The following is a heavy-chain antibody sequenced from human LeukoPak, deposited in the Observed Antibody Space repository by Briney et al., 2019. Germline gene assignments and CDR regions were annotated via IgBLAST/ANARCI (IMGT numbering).Heavy chain of an antibody. Sequence: GGSLRLSCAASGFTFSNYAILWVRQAPGKGLEWVAVISYDGSSKNFADSVKGRFTISRDNSKNTLYLQMNSLRAEDTAVYYCARETGSAVGSTDFDYWGQGTLVTVSS. CDR1: GFTFSNYA. CDR2: ISYDGSSK. V-gene: IGHV3-30-3*01. CDR3: ARETGSAVGSTDFDY. J-gene: IGHJ4*02. D-gene: IGHD4-17*01.